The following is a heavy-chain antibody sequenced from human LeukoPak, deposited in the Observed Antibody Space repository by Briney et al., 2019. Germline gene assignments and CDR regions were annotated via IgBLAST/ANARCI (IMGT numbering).Heavy chain of an antibody. V-gene: IGHV3-23*01. CDR3: AKGLRPYFTSDAFDI. D-gene: IGHD2-21*01. Sequence: PGGSLRLSCSASKFNFSMYSMSWVRQSPGKGLEWVSAISGRGGNTYYVDSVKGRFTISRDNSKSTLFFQLDNVRAEDTAFYYCAKGLRPYFTSDAFDIWGRGTLVT. CDR2: ISGRGGNT. CDR1: KFNFSMYS. J-gene: IGHJ3*02.